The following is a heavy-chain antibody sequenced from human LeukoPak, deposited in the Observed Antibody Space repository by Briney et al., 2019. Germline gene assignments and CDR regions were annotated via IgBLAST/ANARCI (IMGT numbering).Heavy chain of an antibody. CDR3: ARDSKLDIVATSTYYYGMDV. CDR2: ISSSGSTI. V-gene: IGHV3-48*03. Sequence: GGSLRLSCAASGFTFSSYEMSWVRQAPGKGLEWVSYISSSGSTIYYADSVKGRFTIPRDNAKNSLYLQMNSLRAEDTAVYYCARDSKLDIVATSTYYYGMDVWGKGTTVTVSS. CDR1: GFTFSSYE. D-gene: IGHD5-12*01. J-gene: IGHJ6*04.